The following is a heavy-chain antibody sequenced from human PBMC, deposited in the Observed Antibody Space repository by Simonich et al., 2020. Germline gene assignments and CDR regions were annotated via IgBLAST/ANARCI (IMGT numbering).Heavy chain of an antibody. CDR1: GGSFRCYF. V-gene: IGHV4-34*01. Sequence: QVQLQQWGAGLLKPSETLSLTCAVYGGSFRCYFWSWIRQPPGKGLAWIGEITHKGSTNYNPPLKSRVTISVDTSNNQFSLNLSSVTAADTAVYYCARHLQLGPFDYWGQGTLVTVSS. CDR3: ARHLQLGPFDY. CDR2: ITHKGST. J-gene: IGHJ4*02. D-gene: IGHD1-1*01.